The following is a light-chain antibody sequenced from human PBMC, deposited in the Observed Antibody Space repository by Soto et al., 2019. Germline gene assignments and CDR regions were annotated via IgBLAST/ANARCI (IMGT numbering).Light chain of an antibody. CDR2: AAA. Sequence: AIRMTQSPSSLSASTGDRVTITCRASQGISSYLAWYQQKPGKAPKLLIYAAATLQSGVPSRFRGSGSGTDFTLTISCLQSEDFATYYCQQYYSYHVTFGQGTKVEIK. V-gene: IGKV1-8*01. CDR1: QGISSY. CDR3: QQYYSYHVT. J-gene: IGKJ1*01.